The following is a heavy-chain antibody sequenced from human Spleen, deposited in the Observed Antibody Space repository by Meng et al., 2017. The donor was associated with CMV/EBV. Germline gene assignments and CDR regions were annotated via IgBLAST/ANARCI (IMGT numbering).Heavy chain of an antibody. J-gene: IGHJ4*02. V-gene: IGHV1-2*02. CDR1: GYTFTGHD. CDR3: ARGDRCAGPFDY. Sequence: ASVKVSCKASGYTFTGHDIHWMRQAPGQGLEWMGWINLNSGGTNYAQKFQGRVTMTRDTSIDTAYMELSRLTSDDTAVYYCARGDRCAGPFDYWGQGALVTVSS. CDR2: INLNSGGT.